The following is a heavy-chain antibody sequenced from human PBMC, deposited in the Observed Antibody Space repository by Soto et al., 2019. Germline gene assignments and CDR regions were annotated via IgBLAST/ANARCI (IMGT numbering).Heavy chain of an antibody. CDR3: GKDALTTVAYYFDY. CDR1: GFRFDDYG. J-gene: IGHJ4*02. V-gene: IGHV3-9*01. Sequence: GGSLRLSCEVSGFRFDDYGMHWVRQAPGKGLEWIAGISRDSRSISYGASMKGRFTISRDNAKNSLYLQLNSLRADDTAFYYCGKDALTTVAYYFDYWGQGALVTVSS. D-gene: IGHD4-17*01. CDR2: ISRDSRSI.